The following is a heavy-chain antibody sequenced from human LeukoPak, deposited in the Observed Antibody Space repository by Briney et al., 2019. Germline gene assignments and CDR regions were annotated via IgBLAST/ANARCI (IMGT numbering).Heavy chain of an antibody. CDR3: ARGGGLDV. V-gene: IGHV3-7*03. D-gene: IGHD3-16*01. CDR1: GFTFSSYW. Sequence: GGSLRLSCAASGFTFSSYWMDWARQAPGKGLEWVASINHNGNVNYYVDSVKGRFTISRDNAKNSLCLQMSNLRAEDTAVYFCARGGGLDVWGQGATVTVSS. J-gene: IGHJ6*02. CDR2: INHNGNVN.